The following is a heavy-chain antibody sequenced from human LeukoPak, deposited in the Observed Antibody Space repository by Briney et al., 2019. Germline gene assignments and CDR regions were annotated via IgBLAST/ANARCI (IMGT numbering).Heavy chain of an antibody. CDR3: ARARYVNSFYAFDI. Sequence: SETLSLTCAVYGGSFSGYYWSWIRQPPGKGLEWIGEINHSGSTNYSPSLKSRVTIFGDTSKNQFFLKLSSVTAADTAMYYCARARYVNSFYAFDIWGQGTLVTVSS. J-gene: IGHJ3*02. V-gene: IGHV4-34*01. CDR2: INHSGST. D-gene: IGHD3-9*01. CDR1: GGSFSGYY.